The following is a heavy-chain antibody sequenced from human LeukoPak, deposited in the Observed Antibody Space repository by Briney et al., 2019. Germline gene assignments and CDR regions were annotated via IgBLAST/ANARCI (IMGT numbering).Heavy chain of an antibody. CDR1: GVSISSGDYY. CDR3: ARDENSYYMDV. Sequence: PSETLSLTCAVSGVSISSGDYYWTWIRQPPGKGLEWIVYISYSGSTYYNPSLKSGITISLDTSKNQFSLKVTYVTAADPAVYYCARDENSYYMDVWGTGTTVTVSS. V-gene: IGHV4-30-4*08. J-gene: IGHJ6*03. CDR2: ISYSGST.